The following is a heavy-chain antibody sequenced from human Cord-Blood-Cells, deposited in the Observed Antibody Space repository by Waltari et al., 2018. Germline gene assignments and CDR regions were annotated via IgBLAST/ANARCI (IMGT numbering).Heavy chain of an antibody. CDR3: ARERRVSSSWYYYYDGMDV. J-gene: IGHJ6*02. CDR1: GGSIRSGGYY. Sequence: QVQLQESGPGLVKPSQTLSLTCTVTGGSIRSGGYYWRWIRQHPGKGLEWIGNIYYSGSTYYNPSLKRRVTISVDASKNQFSLKLSSVTAADTAVYYCARERRVSSSWYYYYDGMDVWGQGTTGTVSS. V-gene: IGHV4-31*03. D-gene: IGHD6-13*01. CDR2: IYYSGST.